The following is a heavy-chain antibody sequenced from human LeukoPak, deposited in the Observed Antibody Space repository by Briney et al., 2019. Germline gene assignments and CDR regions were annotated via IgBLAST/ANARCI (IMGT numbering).Heavy chain of an antibody. D-gene: IGHD6-19*01. V-gene: IGHV4-39*07. CDR2: ISGST. CDR1: GGSISSGSYF. Sequence: SETLSLTCTVSGGSISSGSYFWGWIRQPPGKGLEWIGSISGSTYYNPSLKSRVTISVDTSKNQFSLKLSSVTAADTAVYYCARDGSGWFDYWGQGSLVTVSS. CDR3: ARDGSGWFDY. J-gene: IGHJ5*01.